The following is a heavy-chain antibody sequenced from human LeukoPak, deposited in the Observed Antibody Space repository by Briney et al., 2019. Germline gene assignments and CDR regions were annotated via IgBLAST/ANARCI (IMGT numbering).Heavy chain of an antibody. D-gene: IGHD3-9*01. V-gene: IGHV4-34*01. CDR2: INHSGST. CDR1: GGSFSGYY. J-gene: IGHJ4*02. Sequence: SETLSLTCAVYGGSFSGYYWSWIRQPPGKGLEWIGEINHSGSTNYNPSLKSRVTISVDTSKNQFSLKLSSVTAAGTAVYYCARRGQVLRYFDWSYYFDCWGQGTLVTVSS. CDR3: ARRGQVLRYFDWSYYFDC.